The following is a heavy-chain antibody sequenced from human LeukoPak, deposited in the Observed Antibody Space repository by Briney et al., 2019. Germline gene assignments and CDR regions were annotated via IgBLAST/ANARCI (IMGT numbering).Heavy chain of an antibody. D-gene: IGHD6-19*01. J-gene: IGHJ4*02. V-gene: IGHV5-51*01. CDR3: ARQNRIAVSGTFDY. CDR2: ISPGDSDT. Sequence: GESLKISCKGSGYSFTSYWIGWVRQMPGKGLECMGIISPGDSDTRYSPSFQGQVTISADKSISTAYLQWSSLRASDTAMYYCARQNRIAVSGTFDYWGQGTLITVSS. CDR1: GYSFTSYW.